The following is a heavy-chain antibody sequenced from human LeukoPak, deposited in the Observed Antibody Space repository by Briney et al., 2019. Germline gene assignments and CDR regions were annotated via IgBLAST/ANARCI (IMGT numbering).Heavy chain of an antibody. V-gene: IGHV3-7*01. D-gene: IGHD6-13*01. CDR1: GFTFSSYW. Sequence: GGSLRLSCAASGFTFSSYWMSWVRQAPGKGLEWVANIKQDGSEKYYVDSVKGRFTISRDNAKNSLYLQMNSLRAEDTAVYYCARDRRLRGSSSWYALDYWGQGTLVTVSS. J-gene: IGHJ4*02. CDR2: IKQDGSEK. CDR3: ARDRRLRGSSSWYALDY.